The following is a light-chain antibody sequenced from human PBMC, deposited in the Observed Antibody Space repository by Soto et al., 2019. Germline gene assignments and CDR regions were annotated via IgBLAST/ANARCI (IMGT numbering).Light chain of an antibody. J-gene: IGKJ1*01. Sequence: EIVMTQSPATLSVSPGERATLSCRASQSVSSNLAWYQQKPGQAPRLLIYGASTRATGIPARFSGSGSGTEFTLTISSLQSEDFAVYYCQHYNNWPSWTFGQGTNVDIK. CDR1: QSVSSN. CDR2: GAS. CDR3: QHYNNWPSWT. V-gene: IGKV3-15*01.